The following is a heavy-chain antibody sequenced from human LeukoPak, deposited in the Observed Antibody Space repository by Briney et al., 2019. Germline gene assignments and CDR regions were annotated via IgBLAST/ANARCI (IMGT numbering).Heavy chain of an antibody. CDR3: AKASSSWYPRDAFDI. V-gene: IGHV3-9*03. J-gene: IGHJ3*02. CDR2: ISWNSGSI. Sequence: PGRSLRLSCAASGFTFDDYAMHWVRQAPGKGLEWVSGISWNSGSIGYADSVKGRFTISRDNAKNSLYLQMNSPRAEDMALYYCAKASSSWYPRDAFDIWGQGTMVTVSS. D-gene: IGHD6-13*01. CDR1: GFTFDDYA.